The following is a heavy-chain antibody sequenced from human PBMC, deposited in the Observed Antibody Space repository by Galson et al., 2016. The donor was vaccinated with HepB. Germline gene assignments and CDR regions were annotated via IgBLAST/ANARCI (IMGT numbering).Heavy chain of an antibody. J-gene: IGHJ6*02. Sequence: SVKVSCKASGYTFTSYNVHWVRQAPGQGLEWMGIINPSGGSTSYAQKLQGRGTITWDTSANTAYMELSSLRSEDTAVYYCARGHIVATVDYYYYGLDVWGQGTLVTVSS. V-gene: IGHV1-46*04. CDR3: ARGHIVATVDYYYYGLDV. CDR1: GYTFTSYN. D-gene: IGHD5-12*01. CDR2: INPSGGST.